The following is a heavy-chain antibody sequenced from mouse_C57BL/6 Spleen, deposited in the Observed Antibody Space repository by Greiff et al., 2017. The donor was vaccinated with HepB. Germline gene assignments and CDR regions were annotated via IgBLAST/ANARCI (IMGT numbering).Heavy chain of an antibody. CDR2: IYPGSGNT. V-gene: IGHV1-76*01. CDR3: ARGGNYEDYAMDY. J-gene: IGHJ4*01. Sequence: VQLQQSGAELVRPGASVKLSCKASGYTFTDYYINWVKKRPGQGLEWIARIYPGSGNTYYNEKFKGKATLTAEKSSSTAYMQLSSLTSEDSAVYFCARGGNYEDYAMDYWGQGTSVTVSS. D-gene: IGHD2-1*01. CDR1: GYTFTDYY.